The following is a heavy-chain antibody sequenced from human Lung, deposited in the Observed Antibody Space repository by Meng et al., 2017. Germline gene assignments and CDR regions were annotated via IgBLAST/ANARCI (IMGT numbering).Heavy chain of an antibody. CDR2: ISSSSSYI. D-gene: IGHD5/OR15-5a*01. Sequence: GESLKISCAASGFSFSSYSMNWVRQAPGKGLEWVSCISSSSSYIGYADSVKGRFTISRDNAKNSLYLQMNSLRAGDTAAYYCARESVSAKALYYYAMDVWGQGTTVTVSS. V-gene: IGHV3-21*01. J-gene: IGHJ6*02. CDR1: GFSFSSYS. CDR3: ARESVSAKALYYYAMDV.